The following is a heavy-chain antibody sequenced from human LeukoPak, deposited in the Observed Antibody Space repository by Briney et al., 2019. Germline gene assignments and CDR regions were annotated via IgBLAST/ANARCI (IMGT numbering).Heavy chain of an antibody. D-gene: IGHD6-19*01. CDR1: GYTLAELS. J-gene: IGHJ4*02. Sequence: ASVKLSCKVSGYTLAELSMHWVRQAPGQGLEWMGTFDPEDGETLYAQQFRGRVTVTEDTYTEASYMELSSLRSGHAAVYFCATKGPRLAVAGLDCWGQGTLVTVSS. CDR3: ATKGPRLAVAGLDC. CDR2: FDPEDGET. V-gene: IGHV1-24*01.